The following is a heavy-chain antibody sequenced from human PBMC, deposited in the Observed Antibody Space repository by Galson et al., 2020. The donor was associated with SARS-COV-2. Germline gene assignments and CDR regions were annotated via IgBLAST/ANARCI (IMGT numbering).Heavy chain of an antibody. D-gene: IGHD5-18*01. V-gene: IGHV4-31*03. J-gene: IGHJ4*02. CDR1: GVSLSTGGYS. CDR2: MYHSGRT. CDR3: ARGLRRQGYFDF. Sequence: SQTLSLTCTVSGVSLSTGGYSWSWIRQHPGKGLEWIGYMYHSGRTDYNPSLKSRVTISVVTSKNQFYLKLNSVTAADTAVYFCARGLRRQGYFDFWGQGALVTVSS.